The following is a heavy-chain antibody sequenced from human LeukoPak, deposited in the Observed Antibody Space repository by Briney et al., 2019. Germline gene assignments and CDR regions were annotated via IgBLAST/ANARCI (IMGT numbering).Heavy chain of an antibody. CDR1: GGSISSGDYY. CDR2: IYYSGST. V-gene: IGHV4-30-4*08. CDR3: ARVEFQAATIDY. Sequence: PSETLSLTCTVSGGSISSGDYYWSRIRQPPGKGLEWIGYIYYSGSTYYNPSLKSRVTISVDTSKNQFSLKLSSVTAADTAVYYCARVEFQAATIDYWGQGTLVTVSS. D-gene: IGHD1/OR15-1a*01. J-gene: IGHJ4*02.